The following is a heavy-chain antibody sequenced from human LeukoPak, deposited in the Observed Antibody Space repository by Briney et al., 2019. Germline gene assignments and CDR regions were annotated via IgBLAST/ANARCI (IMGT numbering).Heavy chain of an antibody. Sequence: PGGSLRLSCAASGFTFSDYYMSWIRQAPGKGLEWVSYISRNSYTNYADSVKGRFTISRDNAKNSLYLQMASLRAEDTAVYYCARDRWGLSHGIDGFDIWGPGTMVTVSS. D-gene: IGHD7-27*01. CDR2: ISRNSYT. V-gene: IGHV3-11*06. CDR3: ARDRWGLSHGIDGFDI. CDR1: GFTFSDYY. J-gene: IGHJ3*02.